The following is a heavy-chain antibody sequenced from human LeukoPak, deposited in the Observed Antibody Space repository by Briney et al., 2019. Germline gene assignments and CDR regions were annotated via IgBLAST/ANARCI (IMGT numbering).Heavy chain of an antibody. CDR1: GYTFTSYY. CDR3: ARDFGLVATTLPVNTFDY. D-gene: IGHD5-12*01. V-gene: IGHV1-46*01. CDR2: INPSGGST. J-gene: IGHJ4*02. Sequence: ASVKVSCKASGYTFTSYYMHWVRQAPGQGLEWMGIINPSGGSTSYAQKFQGRVTMTRDMSTSTVYMELSSLRSEDTAVYYCARDFGLVATTLPVNTFDYWGQGTLVTVSS.